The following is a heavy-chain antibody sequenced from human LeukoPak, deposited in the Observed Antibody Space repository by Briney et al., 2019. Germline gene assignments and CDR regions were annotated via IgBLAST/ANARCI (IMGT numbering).Heavy chain of an antibody. J-gene: IGHJ4*02. Sequence: SETLSLTCAVYGGSFSGYYWSWIRQPPGKVLEWIGEINHSGSTNYNPSLKSRVTISVDTSKNQFSLKLSSVTAADTAVYYCARATPPMIVVVGAKYYFDYWGQGTLVTVSS. CDR1: GGSFSGYY. CDR2: INHSGST. CDR3: ARATPPMIVVVGAKYYFDY. V-gene: IGHV4-34*01. D-gene: IGHD3-22*01.